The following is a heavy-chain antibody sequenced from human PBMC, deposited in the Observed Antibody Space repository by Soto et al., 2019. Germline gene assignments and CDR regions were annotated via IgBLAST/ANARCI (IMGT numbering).Heavy chain of an antibody. J-gene: IGHJ4*02. CDR1: GFTFSSYA. CDR3: AKDYYGSGSYPLTAILFDY. CDR2: ISGSGGST. D-gene: IGHD3-10*01. V-gene: IGHV3-23*01. Sequence: GGSLRLSCAASGFTFSSYAMSWVRQAPGKGLEWVSAISGSGGSTYYADSVKGRFTISRDNSKNTLYLLMNSLRAEDTAVYYCAKDYYGSGSYPLTAILFDYWGQGTLVTVSS.